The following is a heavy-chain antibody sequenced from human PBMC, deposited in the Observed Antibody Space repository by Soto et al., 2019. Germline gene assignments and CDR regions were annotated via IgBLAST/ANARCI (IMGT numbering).Heavy chain of an antibody. V-gene: IGHV3-30-3*01. D-gene: IGHD6-19*01. CDR1: GFTFSSYA. CDR3: ARGRAGTLDAFDI. Sequence: GGSLRLSCAASGFTFSSYAMHWVRQAPGKGLEWVAVISYDGSNKYYADSVEGRFTISRDNSKNTLYLQMNSLRAEDTAVYYCARGRAGTLDAFDIWGQGTMVTVS. J-gene: IGHJ3*02. CDR2: ISYDGSNK.